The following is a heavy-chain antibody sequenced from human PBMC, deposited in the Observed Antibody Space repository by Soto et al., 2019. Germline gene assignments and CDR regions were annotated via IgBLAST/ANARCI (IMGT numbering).Heavy chain of an antibody. Sequence: QVHLVQSGAEVKKPGASVKVSCKASGNSVTSYAVHWVRHAPGERLEWMGWINTGTGDTKSAQKFQGRVTITRDTSASTAYMELSRLTSEATAIYYCARGACDFWSGYHPFASWGQGSLVTVSS. CDR1: GNSVTSYA. CDR3: ARGACDFWSGYHPFAS. V-gene: IGHV1-3*04. D-gene: IGHD3-3*01. CDR2: INTGTGDT. J-gene: IGHJ4*02.